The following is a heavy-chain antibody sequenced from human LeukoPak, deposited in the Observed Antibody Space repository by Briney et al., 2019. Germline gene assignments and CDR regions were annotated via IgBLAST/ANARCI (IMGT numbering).Heavy chain of an antibody. J-gene: IGHJ6*02. CDR3: ARVMRYYDILTGYMDYYYYGMDV. CDR2: INSDGSST. Sequence: GGSLRLSCAASGFTFSSYWMHWVRQPPGKGLVWVSRINSDGSSTSYADSVKGRFTISRDNAKNTLYLQMNSLRAEDTAVYYCARVMRYYDILTGYMDYYYYGMDVWGQGTTVTVSS. CDR1: GFTFSSYW. V-gene: IGHV3-74*01. D-gene: IGHD3-9*01.